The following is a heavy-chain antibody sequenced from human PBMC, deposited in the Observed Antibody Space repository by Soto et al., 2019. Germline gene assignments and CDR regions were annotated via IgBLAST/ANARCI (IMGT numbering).Heavy chain of an antibody. J-gene: IGHJ5*02. CDR2: INHSGST. CDR3: ARGKRSLYNWNYQAFDP. V-gene: IGHV4-34*01. Sequence: SETLSLTCAVYGGSFSGYYWSWIRQPPGKGLDWIGEINHSGSTNYNPSLKSRVTISVDTSNNQFSLKLSSVTAADTAVYHCARGKRSLYNWNYQAFDPWGQGTLVTVSS. D-gene: IGHD1-7*01. CDR1: GGSFSGYY.